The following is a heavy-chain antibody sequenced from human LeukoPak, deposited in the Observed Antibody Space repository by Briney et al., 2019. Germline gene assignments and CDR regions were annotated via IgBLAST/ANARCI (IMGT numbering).Heavy chain of an antibody. Sequence: GGSLRLSCAASGFTFSSYAMSWVRQAPGKGLEWVGRIKSKTDGGTTDYAAPVKGRFTISRDDSKNTLYLQMNSLKTEDTAVYYCTTEGIYYDSSGYYWTWGKAYYYGMDVWGQGTTVTVSS. CDR3: TTEGIYYDSSGYYWTWGKAYYYGMDV. V-gene: IGHV3-15*01. CDR2: IKSKTDGGTT. CDR1: GFTFSSYA. J-gene: IGHJ6*02. D-gene: IGHD3-22*01.